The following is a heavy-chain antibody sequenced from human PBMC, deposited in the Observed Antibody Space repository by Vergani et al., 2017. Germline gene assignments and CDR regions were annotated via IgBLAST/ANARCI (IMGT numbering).Heavy chain of an antibody. CDR2: ISGSGGST. J-gene: IGHJ6*02. Sequence: EVQLLESGGGLVQPGGSLRLSCAASGFTFSSYAMSWVRQAPRKGLEWVSAISGSGGSTYYADSVKGRFTISRDNSKNTLYLQMNSLRAEDTAVYYCAKGGYYYGSGSSYYGMDVWGQGTTVTVSS. D-gene: IGHD3-10*01. CDR3: AKGGYYYGSGSSYYGMDV. CDR1: GFTFSSYA. V-gene: IGHV3-23*01.